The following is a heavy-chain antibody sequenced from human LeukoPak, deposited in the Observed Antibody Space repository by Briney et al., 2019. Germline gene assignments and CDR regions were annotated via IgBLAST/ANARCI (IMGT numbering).Heavy chain of an antibody. Sequence: PSETLSLTCTVSGGSISSYYRSWIRQPAGKGLEWIGRIYTSGSTNYNPSLKSRVTMSVDTSKNQFSLKLSSVTAADTAVYYCARDSRYSSGGYYYYYYGMDVWGQGTTVTVSS. CDR2: IYTSGST. V-gene: IGHV4-4*07. D-gene: IGHD5-18*01. J-gene: IGHJ6*02. CDR1: GGSISSYY. CDR3: ARDSRYSSGGYYYYYYGMDV.